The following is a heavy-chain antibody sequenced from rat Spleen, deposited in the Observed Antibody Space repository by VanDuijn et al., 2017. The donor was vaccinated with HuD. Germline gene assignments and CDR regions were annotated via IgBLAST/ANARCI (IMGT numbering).Heavy chain of an antibody. D-gene: IGHD1-10*01. CDR1: GYSITSSYR. CDR2: INSAGST. V-gene: IGHV3-3*01. Sequence: EVQLQESGPGLVKPSQSLSLTCSVTGYSITSSYRWNWIRKFPGNKLEWMGYINSAGSTSYNPSLKSRISITRDTSKNQFFLQLNSVTTEDTATYYCTRPPYNNHFDYWGQGVMVTVSS. CDR3: TRPPYNNHFDY. J-gene: IGHJ2*01.